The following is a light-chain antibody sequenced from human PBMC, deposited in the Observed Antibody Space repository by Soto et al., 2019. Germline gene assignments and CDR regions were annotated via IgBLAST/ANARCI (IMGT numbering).Light chain of an antibody. J-gene: IGLJ1*01. Sequence: QSVLTQPASVSASPGQSITIPCTGTSSDVGSYNLVSCFQQHPGKVPKLLIYEGTKRPSGLSDRFSGSKSGNTASLTISGLHAEDEADYYCYSYAGENLYVFGTGTKVTVL. CDR2: EGT. CDR1: SSDVGSYNL. V-gene: IGLV2-23*01. CDR3: YSYAGENLYV.